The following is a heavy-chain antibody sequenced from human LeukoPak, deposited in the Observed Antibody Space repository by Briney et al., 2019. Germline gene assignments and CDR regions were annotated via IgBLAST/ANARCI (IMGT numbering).Heavy chain of an antibody. V-gene: IGHV3-48*04. J-gene: IGHJ4*02. CDR2: ISSSGSTI. Sequence: PGGSLRLSCAASGFTFSNYGMHWVRQAPGKGLEWVSYISSSGSTIYNAGSVKGRFTISRDNAKNSLYLQMNSLRAEDTAVYYCARTYGGFDYWGQGTLVTVSS. D-gene: IGHD4-23*01. CDR1: GFTFSNYG. CDR3: ARTYGGFDY.